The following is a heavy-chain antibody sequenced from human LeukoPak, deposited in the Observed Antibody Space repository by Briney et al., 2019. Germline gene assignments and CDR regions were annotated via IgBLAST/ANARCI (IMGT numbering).Heavy chain of an antibody. J-gene: IGHJ3*02. V-gene: IGHV3-23*01. CDR2: ISGSGGST. CDR3: ARGEEGAYYYDSSGYPYAFDI. CDR1: GFTFSSYA. D-gene: IGHD3-22*01. Sequence: GGSLRLSCAASGFTFSSYAMSWVRQAPGKGLEWVSAISGSGGSTYYADSVKGRFTISRDNAKNSLYLQMNSLRAEDTAVYYCARGEEGAYYYDSSGYPYAFDIWGQGTMVTVSS.